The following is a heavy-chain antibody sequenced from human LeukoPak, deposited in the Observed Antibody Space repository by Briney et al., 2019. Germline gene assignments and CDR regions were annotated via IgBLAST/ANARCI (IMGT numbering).Heavy chain of an antibody. CDR1: GFTFSSYW. Sequence: GGSLRLSCAASGFTFSSYWMHWVRQAPGKGLVWVSHINSDGSSTSYADSVKGRFTISRDNTKNTLYLQMNSLRAEDTAVYYCTSVYGGNLPFDYWGQGTLVTVSS. CDR3: TSVYGGNLPFDY. D-gene: IGHD4-23*01. CDR2: INSDGSST. J-gene: IGHJ4*02. V-gene: IGHV3-74*01.